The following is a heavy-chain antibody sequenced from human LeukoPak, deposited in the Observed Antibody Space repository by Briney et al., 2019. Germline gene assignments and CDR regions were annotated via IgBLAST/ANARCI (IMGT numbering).Heavy chain of an antibody. CDR3: ARVSTAVSLAIDY. CDR2: ISSSSRYI. J-gene: IGHJ4*02. CDR1: GFTFSNYK. V-gene: IGHV3-21*06. D-gene: IGHD6-13*01. Sequence: GGSLRLSCAASGFTFSNYKMNWVREAPGKGGEWVSVISSSSRYIYYADSVKGRFNISRDNAKNSLYVQMNSLRAEDTAVYYCARVSTAVSLAIDYWGQGTLVTVST.